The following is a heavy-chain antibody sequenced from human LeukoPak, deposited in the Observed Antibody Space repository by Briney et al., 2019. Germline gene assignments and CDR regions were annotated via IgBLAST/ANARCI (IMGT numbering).Heavy chain of an antibody. Sequence: PGGSLRLSCAASGFTFDDYAMHWVRQAPGKGLEWVSGISWNSGSIGYADSAKGRFTISRDNAKNSLYLQMNSLRAEDTALYYCAKDSAPWFGELSRWFDPWGQGTLVTVSS. V-gene: IGHV3-9*01. CDR3: AKDSAPWFGELSRWFDP. J-gene: IGHJ5*02. CDR1: GFTFDDYA. CDR2: ISWNSGSI. D-gene: IGHD3-10*01.